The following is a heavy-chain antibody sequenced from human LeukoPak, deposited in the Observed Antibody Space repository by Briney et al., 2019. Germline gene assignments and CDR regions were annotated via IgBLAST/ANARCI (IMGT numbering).Heavy chain of an antibody. Sequence: GGSLRLSCAASGFTFSSYSMNWVRQAPGKGLEWVSSISSSSSYIYYADSVKGRFTISRDNAKNSLYLQMNSLRAEDTAVYYCARDWDPRGDPGDFDYWGQGTLVTVSS. D-gene: IGHD7-27*01. CDR3: ARDWDPRGDPGDFDY. J-gene: IGHJ4*02. CDR1: GFTFSSYS. CDR2: ISSSSSYI. V-gene: IGHV3-21*01.